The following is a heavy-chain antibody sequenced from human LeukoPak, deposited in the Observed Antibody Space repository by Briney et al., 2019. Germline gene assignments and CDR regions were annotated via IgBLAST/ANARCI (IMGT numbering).Heavy chain of an antibody. D-gene: IGHD3-22*01. J-gene: IGHJ5*02. CDR1: GGTFSSYA. CDR2: IIPICGTA. Sequence: ASVKVSGKASGGTFSSYAISWVRQAPGQGLEWMGGIIPICGTANYAQKFQGRVTITADKSTSTAYMELSSLRSEDTAVYYCARVTTYYYDSSGYSGVVNWFDPWGQGTLVTVSS. CDR3: ARVTTYYYDSSGYSGVVNWFDP. V-gene: IGHV1-69*06.